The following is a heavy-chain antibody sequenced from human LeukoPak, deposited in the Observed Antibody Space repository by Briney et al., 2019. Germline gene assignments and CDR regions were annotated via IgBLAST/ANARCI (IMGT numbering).Heavy chain of an antibody. Sequence: GGSLRLSCAASGLTVSDSYMTWVRQGPEKGLEWVSVIYRGGDTYYGESVKGRFTISRDGSKNTLYLQMNSLRAEDTAVYYCARVIVGPTTTVDYLDYWGQGTLVTVSS. CDR2: IYRGGDT. V-gene: IGHV3-66*01. CDR3: ARVIVGPTTTVDYLDY. CDR1: GLTVSDSY. D-gene: IGHD1-26*01. J-gene: IGHJ4*02.